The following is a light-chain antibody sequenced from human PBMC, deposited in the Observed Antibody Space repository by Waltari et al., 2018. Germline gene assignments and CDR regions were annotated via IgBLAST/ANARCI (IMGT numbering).Light chain of an antibody. Sequence: TQPPSVSGSPGQTITIPCTRSSGRIDSEYVQWYQQRPGKAPTTWIFKDDQRASGVPDRFSCSIDRSSNSASLIISGLTPEDEADYFCQSTDDRYDPVFGSGTKLTVL. CDR1: SGRIDSEY. J-gene: IGLJ6*01. V-gene: IGLV6-57*03. CDR3: QSTDDRYDPV. CDR2: KDD.